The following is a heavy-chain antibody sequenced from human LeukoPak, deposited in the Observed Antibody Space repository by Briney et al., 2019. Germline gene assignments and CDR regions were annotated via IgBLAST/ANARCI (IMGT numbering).Heavy chain of an antibody. Sequence: GASVKVSCKASGYTFTSYAMNWVRQAPGQGLEWMGWVNTNTGNPTYAQGFTGRFVFSLDTSVSTAYLQISSLKAEDAAVYYCAKDVDTAMGNFDYWGQGTLVTVSS. CDR2: VNTNTGNP. CDR3: AKDVDTAMGNFDY. V-gene: IGHV7-4-1*02. D-gene: IGHD5-18*01. CDR1: GYTFTSYA. J-gene: IGHJ4*02.